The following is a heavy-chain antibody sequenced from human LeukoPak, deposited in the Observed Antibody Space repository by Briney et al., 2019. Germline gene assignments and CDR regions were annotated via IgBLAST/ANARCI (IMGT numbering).Heavy chain of an antibody. CDR3: TTEARTQLERPHDY. Sequence: GGSLSLSCAASGFTYRSYWMSWVRQAPGKGLEWVGRIKSKTDGGTTDYAAPVKGRFTISRDDSKNTLYLQMNSLKTEDTAVYYCTTEARTQLERPHDYWGQGTLVTVSS. CDR2: IKSKTDGGTT. V-gene: IGHV3-15*01. D-gene: IGHD1-1*01. CDR1: GFTYRSYW. J-gene: IGHJ4*02.